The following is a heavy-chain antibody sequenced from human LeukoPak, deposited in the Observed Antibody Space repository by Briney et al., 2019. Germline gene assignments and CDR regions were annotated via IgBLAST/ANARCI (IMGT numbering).Heavy chain of an antibody. CDR3: ARELLRFLEWFGMDV. V-gene: IGHV3-21*01. CDR2: ISSISSYI. J-gene: IGHJ6*02. D-gene: IGHD3-3*01. CDR1: AVTFSSYS. Sequence: GGSLRLSCAASAVTFSSYSMTSVRQAPGKGLEGVSSISSISSYIYYADSVKGRFTISRDNAKNSLYLQMNSLRAEDTAVYYCARELLRFLEWFGMDVWGQGTTVTVSS.